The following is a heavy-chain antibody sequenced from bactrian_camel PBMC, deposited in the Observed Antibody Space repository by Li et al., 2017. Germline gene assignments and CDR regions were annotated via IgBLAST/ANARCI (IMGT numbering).Heavy chain of an antibody. CDR1: GFTFSSYY. CDR3: AADPSRELWVGYPPYKH. Sequence: VQLVESGGGLVQPGGSLRLSCAASGFTFSSYYLSWVRQAPGRGLEWVSGINSGGGSTYYADSVKGRFTISRGNAKNTLYLQMNSLKPEDTAVYYCAADPSRELWVGYPPYKHWGQGTQVTVS. D-gene: IGHD5*01. J-gene: IGHJ4*01. CDR2: INSGGGST. V-gene: IGHV3S40*01.